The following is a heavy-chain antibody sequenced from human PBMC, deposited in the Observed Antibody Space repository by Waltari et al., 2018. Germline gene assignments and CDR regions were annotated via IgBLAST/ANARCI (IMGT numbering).Heavy chain of an antibody. D-gene: IGHD1-7*01. J-gene: IGHJ4*02. Sequence: EVQLVESVGGLVMPGGSLRLPCAASGLPFSTPWIGWFCQAPGKGLEWVGRIKSKTDGGTTDYAAPVKGRFTISRDDSKNTLYLQMNSLKTEDTAVYYCTTDLASNWNYWWGQGTLVTVSS. CDR1: GLPFSTPW. V-gene: IGHV3-15*01. CDR3: TTDLASNWNYW. CDR2: IKSKTDGGTT.